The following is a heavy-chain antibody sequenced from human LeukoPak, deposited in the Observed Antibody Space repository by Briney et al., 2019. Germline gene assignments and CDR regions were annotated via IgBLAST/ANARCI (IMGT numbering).Heavy chain of an antibody. D-gene: IGHD2-15*01. CDR2: ISSSGSTI. J-gene: IGHJ4*02. V-gene: IGHV3-48*03. CDR3: ARSRVVTIDY. CDR1: GFTFSSYE. Sequence: GGSLRLSCAASGFTFSSYEMNWVRQAPGKGLEWVSYISSSGSTIYYADSVKGRFTIPRDNAKNSLYLQMNSLRAEDTAVYYCARSRVVTIDYWGQGTLVTVSS.